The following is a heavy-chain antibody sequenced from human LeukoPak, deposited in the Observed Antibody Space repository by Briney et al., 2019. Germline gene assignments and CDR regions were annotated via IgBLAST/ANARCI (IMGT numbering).Heavy chain of an antibody. D-gene: IGHD6-13*01. CDR2: ISGSGGST. CDR3: AKFPQLAHFDY. J-gene: IGHJ4*02. Sequence: GGSLRLSCAASGFTFSSYAMHWVRQAPGKGLEWVSAISGSGGSTYYADSVKGRFTISRDNSRNTLYLQMSSLRAEDTAVYYCAKFPQLAHFDYWGQGTLVTVSS. CDR1: GFTFSSYA. V-gene: IGHV3-23*01.